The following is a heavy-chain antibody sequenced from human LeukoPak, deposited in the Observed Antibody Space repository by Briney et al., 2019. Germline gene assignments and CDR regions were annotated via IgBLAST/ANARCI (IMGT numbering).Heavy chain of an antibody. D-gene: IGHD4-17*01. V-gene: IGHV1-69*04. J-gene: IGHJ4*02. CDR3: ARALDYGESFDY. Sequence: TSVKVSCKASGGTFSSYAISWVRQAPGQGLEWMGRIIPILGIANYAQKFLGRVTITADKSTSTAYMELRSLRSDDTAVYYCARALDYGESFDYWGQGTLVTVSS. CDR1: GGTFSSYA. CDR2: IIPILGIA.